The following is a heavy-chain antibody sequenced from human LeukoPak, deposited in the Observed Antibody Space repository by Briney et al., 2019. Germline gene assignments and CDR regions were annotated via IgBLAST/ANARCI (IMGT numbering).Heavy chain of an antibody. CDR2: IYYSGST. D-gene: IGHD1-20*01. V-gene: IGHV4-59*01. CDR1: GGSISSYY. J-gene: IGHJ3*02. CDR3: VSHNWNDRAFDI. Sequence: SETLSLTCTVSGGSISSYYWSWIRQPPGKGLEWLGYIYYSGSTNYTPSLKSRVTLSVDKSKNQFSLRLRSVTAADTAVYYCVSHNWNDRAFDIWGQGKMVIVSP.